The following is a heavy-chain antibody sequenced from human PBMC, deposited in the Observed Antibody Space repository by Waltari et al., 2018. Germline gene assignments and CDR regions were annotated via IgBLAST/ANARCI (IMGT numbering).Heavy chain of an antibody. CDR1: GGSFSGYY. CDR2: INHSGRT. D-gene: IGHD3-3*01. CDR3: ARANTIFGVIRTWYYMDV. Sequence: QVQLQQWGAGLFKPSETLSLTCVVSGGSFSGYYWTGIRQPPGKGLEWIGEINHSGRTNYNPSLKSRVTISIDTSKIQFSLKLRSVTVADTAVYYCARANTIFGVIRTWYYMDVWGKGTPVTVSS. V-gene: IGHV4-34*01. J-gene: IGHJ6*03.